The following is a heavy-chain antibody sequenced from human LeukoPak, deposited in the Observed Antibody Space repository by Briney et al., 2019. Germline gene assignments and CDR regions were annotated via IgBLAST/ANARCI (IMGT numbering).Heavy chain of an antibody. CDR3: ARENGNFDY. J-gene: IGHJ4*02. Sequence: PSETLSLTCTVSGGSISSGDYYWSWIRQPPGKGLEWIGYIYYSGSTYYNPSLKSRVTISVDTSKNQFSLRLSSVTAADTAVNYCARENGNFDYWGQGTLVTVSS. CDR1: GGSISSGDYY. CDR2: IYYSGST. V-gene: IGHV4-30-4*01. D-gene: IGHD1-26*01.